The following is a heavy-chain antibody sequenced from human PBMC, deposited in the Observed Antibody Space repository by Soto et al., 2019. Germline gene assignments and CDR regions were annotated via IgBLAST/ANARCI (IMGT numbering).Heavy chain of an antibody. CDR2: ISTYNGNT. Sequence: QVQLVQSGAEVKKPGASVKVSCKASGYTFTTYGMSWVRQAPGQGLDWMGWISTYNGNTKYAERLQGRGTMTTDTTTSTGYMELRSLRSDDTAVYYCASGPTDYYDNSGDYFLDYWGQGTLVTVSS. J-gene: IGHJ4*02. CDR3: ASGPTDYYDNSGDYFLDY. CDR1: GYTFTTYG. D-gene: IGHD3-22*01. V-gene: IGHV1-18*01.